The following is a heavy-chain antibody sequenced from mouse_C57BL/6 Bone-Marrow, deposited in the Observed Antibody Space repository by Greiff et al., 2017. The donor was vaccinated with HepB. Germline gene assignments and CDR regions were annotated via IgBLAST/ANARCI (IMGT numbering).Heavy chain of an antibody. CDR1: GYTFTSYT. V-gene: IGHV1-4*01. CDR2: INPSSGYT. J-gene: IGHJ2*01. D-gene: IGHD1-1*01. CDR3: ARTVVEGGYFDY. Sequence: QVQLQQSGAELARPGASVKMSCKASGYTFTSYTMHWVKQRPGQGLVWIGYINPSSGYTKYNQKFKDKATLTADKSSSTAYMQLSSLTSEDSAVYYCARTVVEGGYFDYWGQGTTLTVSS.